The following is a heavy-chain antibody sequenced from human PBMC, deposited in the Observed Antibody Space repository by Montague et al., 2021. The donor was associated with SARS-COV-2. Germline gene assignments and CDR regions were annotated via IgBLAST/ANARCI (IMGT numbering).Heavy chain of an antibody. Sequence: TLSLTCTVSGGSVRSGLYYWPWIRQPPGKGLEWSGYVDYSGTANHNPSLKSRLTLTVDTSKNQFSLKLSSVTAADTAIYYCARERLDCSGTSCYTNDLDVWGQGTMVTVSS. CDR2: VDYSGTA. D-gene: IGHD2-15*01. V-gene: IGHV4-61*01. CDR1: GGSVRSGLYY. CDR3: ARERLDCSGTSCYTNDLDV. J-gene: IGHJ6*02.